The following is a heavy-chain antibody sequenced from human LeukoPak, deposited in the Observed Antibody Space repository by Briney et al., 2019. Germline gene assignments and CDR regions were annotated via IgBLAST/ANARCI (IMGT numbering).Heavy chain of an antibody. CDR3: ARTAARRFDY. J-gene: IGHJ4*02. D-gene: IGHD6-6*01. V-gene: IGHV1-46*01. Sequence: GASVKVSCKASGYTFTSNYIHWVRQAPGQGLEWMGIINPTGGSTTYAQKFQGRVTMTGDTSTSTVYMELSSLRSDDTAVYYCARTAARRFDYWGQGTLVTVSS. CDR1: GYTFTSNY. CDR2: INPTGGST.